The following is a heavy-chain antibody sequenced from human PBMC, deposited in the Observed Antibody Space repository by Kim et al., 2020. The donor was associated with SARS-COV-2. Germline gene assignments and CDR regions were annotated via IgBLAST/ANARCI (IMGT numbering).Heavy chain of an antibody. Sequence: SETLSLTCTVSGGSISSSSYYWGWIRQPPGKGLEWIGSIYYSGSTYYNPSLKSRVTISVDTSKNQFSLKLSSVTAADTAVYYCARQLLGGLRYFDWPSYYYYGMDVWGQGTTVTVSS. V-gene: IGHV4-39*01. CDR2: IYYSGST. CDR1: GGSISSSSYY. J-gene: IGHJ6*02. D-gene: IGHD3-9*01. CDR3: ARQLLGGLRYFDWPSYYYYGMDV.